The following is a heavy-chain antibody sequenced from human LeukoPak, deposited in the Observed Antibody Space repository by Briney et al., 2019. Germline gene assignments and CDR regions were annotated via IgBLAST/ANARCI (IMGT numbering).Heavy chain of an antibody. J-gene: IGHJ4*02. V-gene: IGHV3-30*18. Sequence: GGSLRLSCAASGFTFSSYGMHWVRQAPGKGLEWVAVISYDGSNKYYADSVKGRFTISRDNSKNTLYLQMNSLRAEDTAVYYCAKEPYSRYSSSWELDYWGQGTLVTVSS. CDR1: GFTFSSYG. CDR2: ISYDGSNK. D-gene: IGHD6-13*01. CDR3: AKEPYSRYSSSWELDY.